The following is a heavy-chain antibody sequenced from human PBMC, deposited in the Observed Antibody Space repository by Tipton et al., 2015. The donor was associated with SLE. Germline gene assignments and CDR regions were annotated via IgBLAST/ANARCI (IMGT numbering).Heavy chain of an antibody. J-gene: IGHJ2*01. CDR2: TNHSGTT. V-gene: IGHV4-34*01. CDR3: AGRGRKDGDKPFRSFDL. CDR1: GGSFSGFY. D-gene: IGHD3-16*01. Sequence: TLSLTCDVSGGSFSGFYWNWIRQSPGKGLEGIGETNHSGTTNYNPSLKSRVVISVDTSKTQFSLKLTSATAADTAVYYCAGRGRKDGDKPFRSFDLWGRGTLVTVSS.